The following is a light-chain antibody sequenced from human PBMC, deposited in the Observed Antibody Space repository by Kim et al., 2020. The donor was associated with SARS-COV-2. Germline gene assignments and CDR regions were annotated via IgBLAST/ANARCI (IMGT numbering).Light chain of an antibody. V-gene: IGKV1-5*03. CDR2: KAT. CDR3: QQYNSYSLT. Sequence: ASVGDRVTITGRASQSISSWLAWYQQKPGKAPKLLIYKATSLESGVPSRFSGSGSGTEFTLTISSLQPDDFATYYCQQYNSYSLTFGGGTKVDIK. CDR1: QSISSW. J-gene: IGKJ4*01.